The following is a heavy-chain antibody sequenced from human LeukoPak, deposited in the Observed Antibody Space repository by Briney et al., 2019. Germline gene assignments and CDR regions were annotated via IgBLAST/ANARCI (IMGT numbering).Heavy chain of an antibody. V-gene: IGHV3-15*01. CDR3: TTGRGGYCSSSSCHLGAFDI. Sequence: SGGSLTLSCAASGFTFSNTWMSCVGQPPGKRVEGVVRIKNKTDSGKTDYAEPVQGRLNISRDDTKNTLYLQMNSLTTVDTAVYYCTTGRGGYCSSSSCHLGAFDIWGQGTMVTVSS. CDR1: GFTFSNTW. J-gene: IGHJ3*02. CDR2: IKNKTDSGKT. D-gene: IGHD2-2*01.